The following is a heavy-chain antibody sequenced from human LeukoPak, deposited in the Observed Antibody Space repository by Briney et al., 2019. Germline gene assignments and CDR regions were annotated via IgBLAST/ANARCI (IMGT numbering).Heavy chain of an antibody. CDR3: AKVGILLWFGETPRGFDP. CDR2: ISGSGGST. V-gene: IGHV3-23*01. Sequence: GGSLRLSCAASGFTFSSYAMSWVRQAPGKGLEWVSAISGSGGSTYYADSVKGRFTISRDNSKNTLYPQMNSLRAEDTAVYYCAKVGILLWFGETPRGFDPWGQGTLVTVSS. D-gene: IGHD3-10*01. J-gene: IGHJ5*02. CDR1: GFTFSSYA.